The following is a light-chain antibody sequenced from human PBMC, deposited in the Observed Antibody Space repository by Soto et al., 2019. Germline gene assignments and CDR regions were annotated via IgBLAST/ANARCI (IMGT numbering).Light chain of an antibody. Sequence: EIVLTQSPGTLSLSPGERATLSCRASQSVSSIYLAWYQQKPGQAPRLLIYGASSRATGIPDRSSGSGSGTDFTLTISRLEPEDFAVYYCQQYGSSRWTFGQGTKVAIK. J-gene: IGKJ1*01. CDR1: QSVSSIY. CDR2: GAS. V-gene: IGKV3-20*01. CDR3: QQYGSSRWT.